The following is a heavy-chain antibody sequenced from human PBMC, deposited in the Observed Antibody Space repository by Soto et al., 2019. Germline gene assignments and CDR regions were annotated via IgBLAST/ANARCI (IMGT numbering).Heavy chain of an antibody. Sequence: ASVKVSCKASGGTFSSYAISWVRQAPGQGLEWMGGIIPIFGTANYAQKFQGRVTITADESTSTAYMELSSLRSEDTAVYYCARDDLSGSYQAKYYYYGMDVWGQGTTVTVSS. CDR1: GGTFSSYA. V-gene: IGHV1-69*13. CDR2: IIPIFGTA. D-gene: IGHD1-26*01. CDR3: ARDDLSGSYQAKYYYYGMDV. J-gene: IGHJ6*02.